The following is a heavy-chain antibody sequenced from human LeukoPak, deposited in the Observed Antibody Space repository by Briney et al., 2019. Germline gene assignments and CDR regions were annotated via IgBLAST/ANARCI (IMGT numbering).Heavy chain of an antibody. CDR3: GRDGIGDLGPFDY. D-gene: IGHD3-16*01. V-gene: IGHV3-7*05. J-gene: IGHJ4*02. CDR2: IKDDGSEK. CDR1: GFTFSNYW. Sequence: GVSLTLSCAASGFTFSNYWMTWVRQAPGKGLEWVANIKDDGSEKYYVGSVEGRFTISRDNAKNSPYLQMTSLRAEDTALYYCGRDGIGDLGPFDYWGQGTLVTVSS.